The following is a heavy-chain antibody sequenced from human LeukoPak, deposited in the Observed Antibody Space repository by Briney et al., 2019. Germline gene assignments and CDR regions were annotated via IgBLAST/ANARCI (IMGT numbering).Heavy chain of an antibody. CDR2: LSWNNGSI. CDR3: AREASGWSIYAFDI. D-gene: IGHD6-25*01. Sequence: GRSLRLSCAASGFTFDDYAMHWVRQAPGKGLEWVSGLSWNNGSIGYADSVKGRFTISRDNAKNSLYLQMNSLRAEDTAVYYCAREASGWSIYAFDIWGQGTMVTVSS. CDR1: GFTFDDYA. J-gene: IGHJ3*02. V-gene: IGHV3-9*01.